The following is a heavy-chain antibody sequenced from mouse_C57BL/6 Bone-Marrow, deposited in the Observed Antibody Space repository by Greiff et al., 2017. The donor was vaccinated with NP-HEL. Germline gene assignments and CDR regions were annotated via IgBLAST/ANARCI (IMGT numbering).Heavy chain of an antibody. CDR1: GFTFSDYY. D-gene: IGHD1-1*01. V-gene: IGHV5-16*01. CDR3: ASYFYAMDY. CDR2: INYDGSST. J-gene: IGHJ4*01. Sequence: DVKLVESEGGLVQPGSSMKLSCTASGFTFSDYYMAWVRQVPEKGLEWVANINYDGSSTYYLDSLKSRFIISRDNAKNILYLQMSSLKSEDTATYYCASYFYAMDYWGQGTSVTVSS.